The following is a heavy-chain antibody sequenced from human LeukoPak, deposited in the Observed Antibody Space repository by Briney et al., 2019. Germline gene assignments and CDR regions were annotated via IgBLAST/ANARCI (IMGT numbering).Heavy chain of an antibody. V-gene: IGHV3-74*03. CDR1: GFPFSTYY. CDR2: INRDGSDT. CDR3: VRERRGTYYFVDY. Sequence: GGSLRLSCEASGFPFSTYYMNWVRQAPGKGLVWVSRINRDGSDTKYADSVKGRFTISRDNAKNMLYLQMNSLRAEDTAVYFCVRERRGTYYFVDYWGQGTQVTVSS. D-gene: IGHD1-26*01. J-gene: IGHJ4*02.